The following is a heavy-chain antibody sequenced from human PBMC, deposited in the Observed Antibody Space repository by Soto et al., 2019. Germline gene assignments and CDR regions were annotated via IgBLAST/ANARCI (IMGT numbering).Heavy chain of an antibody. Sequence: SETLSLTCTVSGGSISSYYWSWIRQPPGKGLEWIGYIYYSGSTNYNPSLKSRVTISVDTSKNQFSLKLSSVTAADTAVYYCARGMVVAAEIDDWGQGTLVTVSS. D-gene: IGHD2-15*01. V-gene: IGHV4-59*01. J-gene: IGHJ4*02. CDR3: ARGMVVAAEIDD. CDR1: GGSISSYY. CDR2: IYYSGST.